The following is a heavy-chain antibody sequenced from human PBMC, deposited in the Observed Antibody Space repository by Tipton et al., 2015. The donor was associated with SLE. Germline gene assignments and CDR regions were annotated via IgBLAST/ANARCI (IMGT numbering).Heavy chain of an antibody. CDR2: IFSGGTT. CDR1: GFTVSSIY. Sequence: VQLVQSGGGLVQPGGSLRLSCAASGFTVSSIYMSWVRQAPGKGLEWVSVIFSGGTTYYADSVKGRFTVSTHNSNNTLFLQMNNLRTEDTAVYYCARTHDYGDYGAFQHWGQGTLVTVSS. D-gene: IGHD4-17*01. CDR3: ARTHDYGDYGAFQH. J-gene: IGHJ1*01. V-gene: IGHV3-53*04.